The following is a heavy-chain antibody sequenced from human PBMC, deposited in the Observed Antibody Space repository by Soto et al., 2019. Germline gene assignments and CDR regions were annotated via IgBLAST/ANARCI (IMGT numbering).Heavy chain of an antibody. J-gene: IGHJ6*02. CDR1: GGSIRSGGYY. Sequence: TSETLSLTCTVSGGSIRSGGYYWSWVRQNPRRGLEWIGNIYYSGNTYHNPSLKSRLTISVDTSKNQFSLNLSSVTAADTAVYYCARDRLMATAGTARHYFGLDVWGQGTTVTVSS. V-gene: IGHV4-31*03. CDR3: ARDRLMATAGTARHYFGLDV. D-gene: IGHD5-18*01. CDR2: IYYSGNT.